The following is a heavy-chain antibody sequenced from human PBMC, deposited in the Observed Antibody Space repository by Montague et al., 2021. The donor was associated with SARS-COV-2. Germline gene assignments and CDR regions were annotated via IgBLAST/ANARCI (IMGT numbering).Heavy chain of an antibody. CDR2: IYYSGXT. J-gene: IGHJ3*02. Sequence: TLSLTCTVSGGSISSGGYYWSWIRQRPGKGLEWIAYIYYSGXTXYXXXXKXRVSISVDTPKNQFSLKLSSVTAADTAVYYCARARTRFSLIVVVIDTFDIWGQGTMVTVSS. D-gene: IGHD3-22*01. V-gene: IGHV4-31*03. CDR1: GGSISSGGYY. CDR3: ARARTRFSLIVVVIDTFDI.